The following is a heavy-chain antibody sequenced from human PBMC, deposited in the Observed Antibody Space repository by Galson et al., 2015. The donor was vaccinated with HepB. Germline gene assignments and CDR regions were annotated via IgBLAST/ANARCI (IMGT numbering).Heavy chain of an antibody. D-gene: IGHD3-22*01. Sequence: SLRLSCAASGFTFCSYGMHWVRQAPGKGLEWVAVIWYDGSNKYYADSVKGRFTISRDNSKNTLYLQMNSLRAEDTAVYYCASGLYYDSSGSYFDYWGQGTLVTVSS. CDR2: IWYDGSNK. CDR3: ASGLYYDSSGSYFDY. J-gene: IGHJ4*02. V-gene: IGHV3-33*01. CDR1: GFTFCSYG.